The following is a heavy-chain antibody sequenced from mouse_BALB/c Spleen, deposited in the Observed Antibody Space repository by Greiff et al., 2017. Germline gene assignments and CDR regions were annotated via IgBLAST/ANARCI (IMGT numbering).Heavy chain of an antibody. Sequence: EVKVVESGGGLVQPGGSLRLSCATSGFTITDYYMSWVRQPPGKALEWLGFIRNKANGYTTEYSASVKGRFTISRDNSQSILYLQMNTLRAEDSATYYCARDEGITTATFDYWGQGTTLTVSS. CDR3: ARDEGITTATFDY. D-gene: IGHD1-2*01. CDR2: IRNKANGYTT. V-gene: IGHV7-3*02. J-gene: IGHJ2*01. CDR1: GFTITDYY.